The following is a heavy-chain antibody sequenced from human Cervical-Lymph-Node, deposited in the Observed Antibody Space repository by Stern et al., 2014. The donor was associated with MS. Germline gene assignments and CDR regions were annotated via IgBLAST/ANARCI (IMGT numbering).Heavy chain of an antibody. Sequence: VQLVQSGAEVKKPGESLKISCKGSGYNFGDYWIGWVSQKPGKGLEWMGPIFPADSDSRYSPSFEGQVTISADESISTAFLQSSSLKASDTGIYYCARHQPAATFAMDVWGQGTTVIVSS. CDR1: GYNFGDYW. CDR2: IFPADSDS. CDR3: ARHQPAATFAMDV. D-gene: IGHD2-2*01. V-gene: IGHV5-51*01. J-gene: IGHJ6*02.